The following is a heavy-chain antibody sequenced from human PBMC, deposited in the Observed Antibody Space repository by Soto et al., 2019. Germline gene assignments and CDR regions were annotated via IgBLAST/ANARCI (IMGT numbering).Heavy chain of an antibody. CDR3: ARDLSDYNGMDV. V-gene: IGHV4-30-4*01. Sequence: QVQLQESGPGLVKPSQTLSLTCTVSGGSISSGNYYWCWIRQPPGKGLEWIGYISHSGTTYYNPSLKSRITISVDTSKNQLSLKLSSVTAADTAVYYCARDLSDYNGMDVWGQGTTVTVSS. D-gene: IGHD3-16*02. J-gene: IGHJ6*02. CDR2: ISHSGTT. CDR1: GGSISSGNYY.